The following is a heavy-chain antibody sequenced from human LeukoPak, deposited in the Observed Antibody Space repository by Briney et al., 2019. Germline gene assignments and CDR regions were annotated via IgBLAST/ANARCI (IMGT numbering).Heavy chain of an antibody. CDR3: ARRVMVRGVITNLSNYYYYMDV. CDR1: GFTFSSYS. J-gene: IGHJ6*03. D-gene: IGHD3-10*01. V-gene: IGHV3-21*01. CDR2: ISSSSSYI. Sequence: MTGGSLRLSCAASGFTFSSYSMNWVRQAPGKGLEWVSSISSSSSYIYYADSVKGRFTISRDNAKNSLYLQMNSLRAEDTAAYYCARRVMVRGVITNLSNYYYYMDVWGKGTTVTVSS.